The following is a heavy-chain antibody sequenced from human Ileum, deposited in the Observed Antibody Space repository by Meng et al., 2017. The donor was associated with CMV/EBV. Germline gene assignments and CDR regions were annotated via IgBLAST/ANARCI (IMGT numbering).Heavy chain of an antibody. CDR1: TFSSYA. V-gene: IGHV1-69*05. J-gene: IGHJ4*02. CDR3: ARDLKRYCSSTSCYQLDY. D-gene: IGHD2-2*01. Sequence: TFSSYASSWVRQAPGQGLEWMGGIIPIFGTANYAQKFQGRVTITTDESTSTAYMELSSLRSEDTAVYYCARDLKRYCSSTSCYQLDYWGQGTLVTVSS. CDR2: IIPIFGTA.